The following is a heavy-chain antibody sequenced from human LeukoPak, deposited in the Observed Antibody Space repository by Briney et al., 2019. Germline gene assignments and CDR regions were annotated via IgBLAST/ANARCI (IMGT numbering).Heavy chain of an antibody. CDR1: VGSFSGYY. CDR3: ARGRVTMVRGVYNWFDP. CDR2: INHSGST. Sequence: SETLSLTCAVYVGSFSGYYWSWIRQPPGKGLEWIGEINHSGSTNYNSSLKSRVTISVDTSKNQFSLKLSSVTAADTAVYYCARGRVTMVRGVYNWFDPWGQGTLVTVSS. V-gene: IGHV4-34*01. D-gene: IGHD3-10*01. J-gene: IGHJ5*02.